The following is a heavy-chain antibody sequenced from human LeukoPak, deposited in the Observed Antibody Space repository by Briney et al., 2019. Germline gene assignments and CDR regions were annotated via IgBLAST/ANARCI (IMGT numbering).Heavy chain of an antibody. D-gene: IGHD3-22*01. CDR2: ISYDGSNK. CDR3: ARVPYDSSGLYFDY. J-gene: IGHJ4*02. CDR1: GFTFSSYA. Sequence: GRSLRLSCAASGFTFSSYAMHWVRQAPGKGLEWVAVISYDGSNKYYADSVKGRFTISRDNAKNSLYLQMNSLRAEDTAVYYCARVPYDSSGLYFDYWGQGTLVTVSS. V-gene: IGHV3-30-3*01.